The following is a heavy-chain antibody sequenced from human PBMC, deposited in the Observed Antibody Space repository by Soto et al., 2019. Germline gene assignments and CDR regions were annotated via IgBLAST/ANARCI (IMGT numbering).Heavy chain of an antibody. J-gene: IGHJ6*02. CDR2: ISGYNGDT. CDR3: AKNGQPPYYYYGLDV. Sequence: ASVKVSFKASGYTFTRYGISWVRQAPGQGLEWMGWISGYNGDTNYAQKFQGRVSMTIDTSTTTAYMELRSLTSDDTAVYYCAKNGQPPYYYYGLDVWGQGTKVTGSS. D-gene: IGHD2-8*01. CDR1: GYTFTRYG. V-gene: IGHV1-18*01.